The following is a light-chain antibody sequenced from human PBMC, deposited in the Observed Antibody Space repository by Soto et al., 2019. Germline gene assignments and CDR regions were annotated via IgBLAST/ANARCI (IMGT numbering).Light chain of an antibody. V-gene: IGKV1-5*03. CDR1: QSINNW. CDR3: QQSDSYSST. J-gene: IGKJ2*01. Sequence: DIQVTQSPSTLSASVGDRITITCRASQSINNWLAWYQQKPGKAPKLLISEASSLVDGVPSRFSGSGSGTEFTLTISSLQPEDFATYYCQQSDSYSSTFGQGTKLEIK. CDR2: EAS.